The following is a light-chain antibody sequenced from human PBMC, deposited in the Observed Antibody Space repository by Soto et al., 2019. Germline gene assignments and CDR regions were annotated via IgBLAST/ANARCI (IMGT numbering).Light chain of an antibody. Sequence: SYELTQPPSMSVSPGQTVVITCSGDALPRQYVYWFKQKPGQAPVLVIYQDTRRPPTIPARFSGSASGTTVSLTISGIQADDEADYYCQSADTSGNIEVFGPGTKVTVL. V-gene: IGLV3-25*02. CDR1: ALPRQY. J-gene: IGLJ1*01. CDR2: QDT. CDR3: QSADTSGNIEV.